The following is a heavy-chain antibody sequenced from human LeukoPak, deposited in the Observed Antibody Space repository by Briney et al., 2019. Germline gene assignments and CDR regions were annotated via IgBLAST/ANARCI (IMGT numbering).Heavy chain of an antibody. D-gene: IGHD6-19*01. J-gene: IGHJ6*03. V-gene: IGHV5-51*01. CDR1: GYRFTSYW. CDR2: IYPGDSDT. Sequence: GESLKISCQGSGYRFTSYWIGWVRQMPGKGLGWMGIIYPGDSDTRYSPSFQGQVTISADKSISTAYLQWSSLKASDTAMYYCARRAGDSRYYYYYMDVWGKGTTVTVSS. CDR3: ARRAGDSRYYYYYMDV.